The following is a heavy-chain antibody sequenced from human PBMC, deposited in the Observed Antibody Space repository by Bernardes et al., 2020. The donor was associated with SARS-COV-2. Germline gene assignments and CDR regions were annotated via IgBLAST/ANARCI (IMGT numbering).Heavy chain of an antibody. Sequence: GGSLRLSCAASGFTFSSYWMSWVRQAPGKGLEWVANIKQDGSEKYYVDSVKGRFTISRDNAKNSLYLQMNSLRAEDTAVYYCARGDYSYYYYGMDVWGQGTTVTVSS. V-gene: IGHV3-7*03. CDR2: IKQDGSEK. CDR1: GFTFSSYW. J-gene: IGHJ6*02. CDR3: ARGDYSYYYYGMDV. D-gene: IGHD2-21*02.